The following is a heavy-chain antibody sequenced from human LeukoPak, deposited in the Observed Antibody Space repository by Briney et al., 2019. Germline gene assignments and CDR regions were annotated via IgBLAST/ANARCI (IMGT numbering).Heavy chain of an antibody. Sequence: SETLSLTCAVYGVSFSGYYWTWIRQPPGKGLEWVGEITDSGSTNYNPSLKSRVTISVDTSKNQFSLKLSSVTAADTAVYYCARVLAARNYYGSGGFDPWGQGTLVTVSS. D-gene: IGHD3-10*01. CDR1: GVSFSGYY. CDR2: ITDSGST. CDR3: ARVLAARNYYGSGGFDP. J-gene: IGHJ5*02. V-gene: IGHV4-34*01.